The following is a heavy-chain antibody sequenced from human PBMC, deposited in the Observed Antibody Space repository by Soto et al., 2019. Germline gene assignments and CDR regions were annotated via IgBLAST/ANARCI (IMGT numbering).Heavy chain of an antibody. J-gene: IGHJ4*02. CDR1: GFTFISYS. Sequence: WGSLRLSCAASGFTFISYSINLFRQAPGKGLEWVSYISSSSSTIYYADSVKGRFTISRDNAKNSLYLQMNSLRDEDTAVYYCARDYAAVADLDYWGQGTLVTVSS. D-gene: IGHD6-19*01. CDR3: ARDYAAVADLDY. V-gene: IGHV3-48*02. CDR2: ISSSSSTI.